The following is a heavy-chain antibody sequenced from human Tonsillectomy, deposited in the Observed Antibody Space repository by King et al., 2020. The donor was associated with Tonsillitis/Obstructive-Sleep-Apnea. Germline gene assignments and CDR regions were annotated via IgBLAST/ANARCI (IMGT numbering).Heavy chain of an antibody. Sequence: VQLQQWGAGLLKPSETLSLTCAVYGGSFSGYYWSWIRQPPGKGLEWIGAINHSGSTNYNPSLKSRVTISVDASKNQFSLKLSSVTAADRAVYYCARGDIVVVPAAMVYYYYMDGWGKGTTVTVSS. D-gene: IGHD2-2*01. J-gene: IGHJ6*03. CDR1: GGSFSGYY. V-gene: IGHV4-34*01. CDR2: INHSGST. CDR3: ARGDIVVVPAAMVYYYYMDG.